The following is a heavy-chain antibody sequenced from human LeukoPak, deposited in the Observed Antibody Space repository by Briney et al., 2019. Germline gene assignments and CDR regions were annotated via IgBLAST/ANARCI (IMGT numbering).Heavy chain of an antibody. Sequence: PSGTLSLTCAVYGGSFSGYYWSWIRQPPGKGLEWIGEINHSGSTNYNPSLKSRVTISVDTSKNQFSLKLSSVTAADTAVYYCARGRGYSGYDSYYFDYWGQGTLVTVSS. CDR3: ARGRGYSGYDSYYFDY. J-gene: IGHJ4*02. V-gene: IGHV4-34*01. CDR2: INHSGST. CDR1: GGSFSGYY. D-gene: IGHD5-12*01.